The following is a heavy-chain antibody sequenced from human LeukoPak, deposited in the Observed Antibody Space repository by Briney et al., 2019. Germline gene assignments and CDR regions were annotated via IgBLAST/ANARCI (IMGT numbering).Heavy chain of an antibody. D-gene: IGHD2-15*01. CDR1: GFTFDDYA. CDR2: ISWNSGSI. Sequence: GRSLRLSCAASGFTFDDYAMHWVRPAPGEGLEWVSGISWNSGSIGYADSVKGRFTISRDNAKNSLYLQMNSLRAEDMALYYCAKGSVVVVAATYFDYWGQGTLVTVSS. J-gene: IGHJ4*02. CDR3: AKGSVVVVAATYFDY. V-gene: IGHV3-9*03.